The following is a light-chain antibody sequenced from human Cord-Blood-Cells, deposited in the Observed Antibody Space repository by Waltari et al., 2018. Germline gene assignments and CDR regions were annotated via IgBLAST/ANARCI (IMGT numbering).Light chain of an antibody. CDR1: SSDVGGYNN. V-gene: IGLV2-14*01. CDR3: SSYTSSSTRV. Sequence: QAALTQPASVSGSPGPSITISCTGTSSDVGGYNNISWYQQHPAKAPILMIYHGSNRPSGVSNRFSGSKSGTPASLAIYGLQAEDEAGYDCSSYTSSSTRVFGGGTKLTVL. CDR2: HGS. J-gene: IGLJ2*01.